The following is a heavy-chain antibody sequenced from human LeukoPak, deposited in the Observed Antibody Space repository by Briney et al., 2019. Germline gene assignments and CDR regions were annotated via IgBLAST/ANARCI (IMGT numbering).Heavy chain of an antibody. D-gene: IGHD6-13*01. CDR2: INPNSGAT. J-gene: IGHJ5*02. V-gene: IGHV1-2*02. CDR1: GYXFTAFY. CDR3: ARAHLIAAAGYNWFDP. Sequence: ASVKVSCKASGYXFTAFYIHWVRQAPGQGLEWMVWINPNSGATNYAQKFQGRVTMTRDTSISTAYMELSRLRSDDTAVYYCARAHLIAAAGYNWFDPWGQGTLVTVSS.